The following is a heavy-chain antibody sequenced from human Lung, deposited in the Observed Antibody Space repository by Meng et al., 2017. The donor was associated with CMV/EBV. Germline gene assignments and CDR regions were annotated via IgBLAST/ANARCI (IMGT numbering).Heavy chain of an antibody. CDR2: NYYSGST. CDR3: ARHQNGGTYPLDY. D-gene: IGHD3-16*02. J-gene: IGHJ4*02. Sequence: QGPLQVAGPGLVKPSETLAPTCGVSGGSISTYYGSWIRQPPGKGLDWIGNNYYSGSTNYNPSLASRVTISVDSSKNQFSLKLSSVTAADTAVYYCARHQNGGTYPLDYWGQGTLVTVSS. V-gene: IGHV4-59*08. CDR1: GGSISTYY.